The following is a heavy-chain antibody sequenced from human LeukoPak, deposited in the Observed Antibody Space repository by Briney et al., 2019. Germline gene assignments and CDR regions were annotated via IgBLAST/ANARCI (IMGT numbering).Heavy chain of an antibody. CDR2: INPSGGST. CDR3: ARNSPDSSDYYISYYSYMDV. V-gene: IGHV1-46*01. Sequence: ASVKVSCKASGYSFPTYDINWVRQATGQGLEWMGIINPSGGSTSYAQKFQGRVTMTRDMSTSTVYMELSSLRSEDTAVYYCARNSPDSSDYYISYYSYMDVWGKGTTVTVSS. D-gene: IGHD3-22*01. J-gene: IGHJ6*03. CDR1: GYSFPTYD.